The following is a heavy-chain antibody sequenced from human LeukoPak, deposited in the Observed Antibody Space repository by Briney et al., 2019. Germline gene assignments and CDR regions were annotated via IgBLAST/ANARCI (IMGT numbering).Heavy chain of an antibody. CDR2: ISGSGGST. CDR3: ARGGSSGWLFNQLFDY. J-gene: IGHJ4*02. V-gene: IGHV3-23*01. CDR1: GFTFSSYG. D-gene: IGHD6-19*01. Sequence: GGSLRLSCGGSGFTFSSYGMSWVLQAPGNGLEWLSAISGSGGSTYYADSVKGRFTISRDNAKNSLYLQMNSLRAEDTAVYYCARGGSSGWLFNQLFDYWGQGTLVTVSS.